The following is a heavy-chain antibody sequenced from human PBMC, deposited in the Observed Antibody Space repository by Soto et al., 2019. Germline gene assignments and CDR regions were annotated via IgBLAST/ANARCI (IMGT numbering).Heavy chain of an antibody. CDR3: AHRVARGYAFDY. J-gene: IGHJ4*02. Sequence: QITLKESGPTLVKPTQPLTLTCTFSGFALSTTGVGVAWIRQPPGKALEWLALIYGDDDKRYSPSLKSRLTITKDTSKNQVVLTLANMDPVDTATYFCAHRVARGYAFDYWGQGTLLTVSS. V-gene: IGHV2-5*02. CDR1: GFALSTTGVG. CDR2: IYGDDDK. D-gene: IGHD6-25*01.